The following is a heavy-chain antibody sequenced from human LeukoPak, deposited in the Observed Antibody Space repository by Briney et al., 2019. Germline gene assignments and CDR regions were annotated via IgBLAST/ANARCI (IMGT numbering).Heavy chain of an antibody. V-gene: IGHV4-4*07. Sequence: SETLSLTCTVSGGSISSYYWSWIRQPAGKGLEWIGRIYTSGSTNYNPSLKSRVTMSVDTSKNQFSLKLSSVTAADTAVYYCARDSAVGSSYYYYYMDVWGKGTTVTVSS. CDR2: IYTSGST. J-gene: IGHJ6*03. CDR1: GGSISSYY. D-gene: IGHD3-10*01. CDR3: ARDSAVGSSYYYYYMDV.